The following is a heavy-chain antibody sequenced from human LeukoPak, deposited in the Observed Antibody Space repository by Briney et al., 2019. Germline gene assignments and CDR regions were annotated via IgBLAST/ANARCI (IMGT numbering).Heavy chain of an antibody. CDR3: AKHYYGSGSYYKGLDY. Sequence: ETLSLTCAVYGGSFSGYYWSWIRQPPGKGLEWVSSISGSGGSAYYADSVKGRFTLSRDSSKNTLFLQMNSLRAEDTAVYYCAKHYYGSGSYYKGLDYWGQGTLVTVSS. J-gene: IGHJ4*02. D-gene: IGHD3-10*01. V-gene: IGHV3-23*01. CDR2: ISGSGGSA. CDR1: GGSFSGYY.